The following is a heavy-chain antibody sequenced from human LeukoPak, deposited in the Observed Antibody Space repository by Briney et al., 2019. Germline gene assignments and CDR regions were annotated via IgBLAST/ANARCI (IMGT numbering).Heavy chain of an antibody. Sequence: GASVKVSCKVSGYTLTELSMHWVRQAPGKGLEWMGGFDPEDGETIYAQKFQSRVTMTEDTSTDTAYMELSSLRSEDTAVYYCATGPQLWRQDGWFDPWGQGTLVTVSS. V-gene: IGHV1-24*01. CDR1: GYTLTELS. CDR2: FDPEDGET. J-gene: IGHJ5*02. D-gene: IGHD5-24*01. CDR3: ATGPQLWRQDGWFDP.